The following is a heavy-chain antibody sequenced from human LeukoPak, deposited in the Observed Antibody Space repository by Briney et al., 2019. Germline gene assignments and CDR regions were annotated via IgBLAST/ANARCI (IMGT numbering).Heavy chain of an antibody. V-gene: IGHV1-18*01. Sequence: ASVKVSCKASGYSFTSYDISWVRQDPGQGLEWMGWISAYNGNTNYAQKLQGRVTMTTDPSTNTAYMELRSLRSDDTAFYYCARGNSDSRGYYNYWGQGTLVTVSS. J-gene: IGHJ4*02. CDR1: GYSFTSYD. CDR2: ISAYNGNT. CDR3: ARGNSDSRGYYNY. D-gene: IGHD3-22*01.